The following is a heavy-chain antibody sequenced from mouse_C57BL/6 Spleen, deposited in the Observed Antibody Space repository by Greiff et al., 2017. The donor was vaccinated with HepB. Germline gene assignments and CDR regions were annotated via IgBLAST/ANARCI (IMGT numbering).Heavy chain of an antibody. V-gene: IGHV1-7*01. D-gene: IGHD2-4*01. CDR3: ARYDDDEGDYFDY. J-gene: IGHJ2*01. Sequence: QVQLQQSGAELAKPGASVKLSCKASGYTFTSYWMHWVKQRPGQGLEWIGYINPSSGYTKYNQKFKDKATLTADKSSSTAYMQLSSLTYEDSAVYYCARYDDDEGDYFDYWGQGTTLTVSS. CDR2: INPSSGYT. CDR1: GYTFTSYW.